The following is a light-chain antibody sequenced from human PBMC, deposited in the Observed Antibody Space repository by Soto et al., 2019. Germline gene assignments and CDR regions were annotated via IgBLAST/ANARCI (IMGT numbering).Light chain of an antibody. CDR1: ISDIGGYEY. J-gene: IGLJ1*01. Sequence: QSALTQPASVSGSPGQSITISCTGTISDIGGYEYVSWYQQHPGKAPRLMIYEVTYWPSGVSNRFSGSKSGSTASLTISGLQAEDEADYYCSSYTDSSTLGLYVFGTGTKVTVL. CDR3: SSYTDSSTLGLYV. CDR2: EVT. V-gene: IGLV2-14*01.